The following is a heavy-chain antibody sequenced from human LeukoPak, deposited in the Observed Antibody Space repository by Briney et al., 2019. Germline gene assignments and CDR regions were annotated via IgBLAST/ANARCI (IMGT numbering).Heavy chain of an antibody. CDR1: SGSISDYY. Sequence: PSETLSLTCTVSSGSISDYYWSWLRQPPGKGLEGIGYIYYSGSTNYNPSLKSRVTILVDMSKNQFSLKMSSVTAADTAVYYCARELKVGNTGYYFDYWGQGTLVTVSS. CDR2: IYYSGST. V-gene: IGHV4-59*01. J-gene: IGHJ4*02. CDR3: ARELKVGNTGYYFDY. D-gene: IGHD4-17*01.